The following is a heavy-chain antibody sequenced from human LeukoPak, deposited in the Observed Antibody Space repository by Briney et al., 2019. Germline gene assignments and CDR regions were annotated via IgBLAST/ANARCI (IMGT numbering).Heavy chain of an antibody. CDR2: ISSSGSTI. D-gene: IGHD4-17*01. CDR3: ARDTNGDGWFGP. CDR1: GFTFSSYE. J-gene: IGHJ5*02. V-gene: IGHV3-48*03. Sequence: GGSLRLSCAASGFTFSSYEMNWVRQAPGKWLEWVSYISSSGSTIYYADSVKGRFTISRDNAKNSLYLQMNSLRAEDTSVYYCARDTNGDGWFGPWGRGTLVTVSS.